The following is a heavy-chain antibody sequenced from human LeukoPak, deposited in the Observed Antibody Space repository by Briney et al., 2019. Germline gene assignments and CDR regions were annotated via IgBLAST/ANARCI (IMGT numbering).Heavy chain of an antibody. Sequence: ASVKVSCKASGYTFSSYGISWVRQAPGQGLEWMGWISAYNGNTNYAQKLQGRVTMTTDTSTSTAYMELRSPRSDDTAVYYCARAPLGWELLVDPWGQGTLVTVSS. CDR3: ARAPLGWELLVDP. CDR1: GYTFSSYG. J-gene: IGHJ5*02. D-gene: IGHD1-26*01. V-gene: IGHV1-18*01. CDR2: ISAYNGNT.